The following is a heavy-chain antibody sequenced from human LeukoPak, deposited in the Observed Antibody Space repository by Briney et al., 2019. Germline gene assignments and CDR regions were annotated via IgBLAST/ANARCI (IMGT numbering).Heavy chain of an antibody. CDR3: ARHDYGGNTRGPTFDY. CDR1: GGSISSYY. D-gene: IGHD4-23*01. V-gene: IGHV4-59*01. Sequence: SETLSLTCTVSGGSISSYYWSWIRQPPGKGLEWIGYIYYSGSTNYNPSLKSRVTISVDTSKNQFSLKLSSVTAADTAVYYCARHDYGGNTRGPTFDYWGQGTLVTVSS. J-gene: IGHJ4*02. CDR2: IYYSGST.